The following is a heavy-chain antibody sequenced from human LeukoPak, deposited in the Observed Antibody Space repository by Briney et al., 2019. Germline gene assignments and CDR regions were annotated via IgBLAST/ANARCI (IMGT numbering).Heavy chain of an antibody. CDR1: GFTFSSYA. J-gene: IGHJ4*02. D-gene: IGHD2-2*02. CDR3: AKDSAVVPAAIYY. Sequence: GGSLRLSCAASGFTFSSYAMSWVRQAPGKGLGWVSAISGSGGSTYYADSVKGRFTISRDNSTNTLYLQMNSLRAEDTAVYYCAKDSAVVPAAIYYWGQGTLVTVSS. CDR2: ISGSGGST. V-gene: IGHV3-23*01.